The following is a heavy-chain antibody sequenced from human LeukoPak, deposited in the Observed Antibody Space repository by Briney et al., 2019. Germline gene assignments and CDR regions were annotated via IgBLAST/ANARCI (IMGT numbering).Heavy chain of an antibody. D-gene: IGHD6-13*01. CDR1: GFTFSSYA. CDR3: ARDSSSWYWVVDY. Sequence: GRSLRLSCAASGFTFSSYAMHWVRQAPGKGLEWVAVISYDGSNKYYTDSVKGRFTISRDNSKNTLYLQMNSLRAEDTAVYYCARDSSSWYWVVDYWGQGTLVTVSS. V-gene: IGHV3-30-3*01. CDR2: ISYDGSNK. J-gene: IGHJ4*02.